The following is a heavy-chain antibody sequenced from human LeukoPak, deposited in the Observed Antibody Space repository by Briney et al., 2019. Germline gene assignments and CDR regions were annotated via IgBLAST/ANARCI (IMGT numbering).Heavy chain of an antibody. CDR3: ARVGCSGGSCYSDY. D-gene: IGHD2-15*01. CDR1: GGSISGYY. Sequence: SETLSLTCTVSGGSISGYYWSWIRQPPGKGLEWIGRIYTSGSTNYNPSLKSRVTMSVDTSKNQFSLKLSSVTAADTAVYYCARVGCSGGSCYSDYWGQGTLVTVSS. J-gene: IGHJ4*02. CDR2: IYTSGST. V-gene: IGHV4-4*07.